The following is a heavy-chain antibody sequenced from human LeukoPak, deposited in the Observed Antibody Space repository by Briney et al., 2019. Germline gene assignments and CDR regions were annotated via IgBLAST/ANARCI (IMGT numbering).Heavy chain of an antibody. J-gene: IGHJ4*02. CDR2: LYWDEDK. Sequence: SGPTLVKPTQTLTLTCTFSGFSFSTSGVGVGWIRQPPGKALEWLAVLYWDEDKRYRPSLKSRLTLPKDTSKNQVVLTMTNMDPVDTATYYCARSPYYDILTGSRGTFDYWGRGILVTVSS. CDR1: GFSFSTSGVG. V-gene: IGHV2-5*02. D-gene: IGHD3-9*01. CDR3: ARSPYYDILTGSRGTFDY.